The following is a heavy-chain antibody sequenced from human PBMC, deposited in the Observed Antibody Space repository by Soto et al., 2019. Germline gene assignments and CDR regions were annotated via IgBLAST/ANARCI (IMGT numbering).Heavy chain of an antibody. CDR1: GYTLTELS. V-gene: IGHV1-24*01. D-gene: IGHD3-10*01. Sequence: ASVKVSCEVSGYTLTELSMHWVRQAPGKGLEWMGGFDPEDGETIYAQKFQGRVTMTEDTSTDTAYMELSSLRSEDTAVYYCATRQAYGSAFDYWGQGTLVTVSS. CDR3: ATRQAYGSAFDY. CDR2: FDPEDGET. J-gene: IGHJ4*02.